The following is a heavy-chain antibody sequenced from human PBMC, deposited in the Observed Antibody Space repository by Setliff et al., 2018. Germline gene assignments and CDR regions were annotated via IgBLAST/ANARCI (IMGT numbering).Heavy chain of an antibody. CDR2: LHTNGST. CDR1: GGSISSGSYY. V-gene: IGHV4-61*02. J-gene: IGHJ4*02. D-gene: IGHD1-26*01. CDR3: ARDNTIVGATDY. Sequence: TSETLSLTCAVSGGSISSGSYYWSWIRQPAGKGLEWVGRLHTNGSTNYNPSLKSRVTISVDTSKNQFSLKLSSVTAADTAVYFCARDNTIVGATDYWGQGTLVTVSS.